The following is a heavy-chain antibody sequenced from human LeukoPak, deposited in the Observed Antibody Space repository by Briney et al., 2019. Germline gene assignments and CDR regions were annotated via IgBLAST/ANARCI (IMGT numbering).Heavy chain of an antibody. D-gene: IGHD3-22*01. CDR1: GFTVSSNY. CDR2: IYSGGST. CDR3: ARGSKVVVITLLDY. Sequence: GGSLRLSCAASGFTVSSNYMSWVRQAPGKGLEWVSVIYSGGSTYYADSVKCRFTISRDNSKNPLYLQINSLRAEDTAVYFCARGSKVVVITLLDYWGQGTLVTVSS. J-gene: IGHJ4*02. V-gene: IGHV3-53*01.